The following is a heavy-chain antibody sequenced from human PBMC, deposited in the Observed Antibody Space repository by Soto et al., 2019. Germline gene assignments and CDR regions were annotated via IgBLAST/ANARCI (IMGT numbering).Heavy chain of an antibody. CDR3: ARILDSSSWYKMEYYFDC. V-gene: IGHV2-70*01. CDR2: IDLDDDK. Sequence: SGPTLVNPTQTLTLTCTFSGFSLSTSGMCVSWIRQPPGKALEWLALIDLDDDKYYSTSLKTRLTISKDTCKSQVFITMTNMDPVDTATYYCARILDSSSWYKMEYYFDCWGQGTLGTVSS. CDR1: GFSLSTSGMC. J-gene: IGHJ4*02. D-gene: IGHD6-13*01.